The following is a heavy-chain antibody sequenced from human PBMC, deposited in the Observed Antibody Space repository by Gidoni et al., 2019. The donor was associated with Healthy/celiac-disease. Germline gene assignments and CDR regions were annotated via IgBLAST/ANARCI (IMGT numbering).Heavy chain of an antibody. V-gene: IGHV3-21*01. CDR1: GFTFSSYS. CDR3: ARIFGGLKMGFDY. Sequence: EVQLVESGGGLVKPGGSLRLSCAASGFTFSSYSMNWVRQAPGKGLEWVSSISSSSSYIYYTDSVKGRFTISRDNAKNSLYLQMNSLRAEDTAVYYCARIFGGLKMGFDYWGQGTLVTVSS. D-gene: IGHD3-3*01. J-gene: IGHJ4*02. CDR2: ISSSSSYI.